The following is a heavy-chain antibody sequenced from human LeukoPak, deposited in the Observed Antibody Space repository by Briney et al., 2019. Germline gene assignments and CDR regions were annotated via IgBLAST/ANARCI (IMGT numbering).Heavy chain of an antibody. CDR2: IRSKANSYAT. D-gene: IGHD5-24*01. V-gene: IGHV3-73*01. J-gene: IGHJ4*02. CDR3: TRRDGKNPS. Sequence: PGGSLRLSCAASGFTFSGSAMHWVRQASGKGLEWVGRIRSKANSYATAYAASVKGRFTISRDDSKNTAYLQMNSLKTEDTAVYYFTRRDGKNPSGGQETLVTVSS. CDR1: GFTFSGSA.